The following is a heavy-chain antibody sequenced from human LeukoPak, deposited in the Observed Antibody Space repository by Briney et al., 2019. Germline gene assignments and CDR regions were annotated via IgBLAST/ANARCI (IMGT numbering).Heavy chain of an antibody. V-gene: IGHV3-30*04. D-gene: IGHD2-15*01. CDR3: ARGPSMPDENGYCSGGSCYRNYYMDV. CDR1: GSTFSSYA. Sequence: GRSLRLSCAASGSTFSSYAMHWVRQAPGKGLEWVAVISYDGSNKYYADSVKGRFTISRDNSKNTLYLQMNSLRAEDTAVYYCARGPSMPDENGYCSGGSCYRNYYMDVWGKGTTVTVSS. CDR2: ISYDGSNK. J-gene: IGHJ6*03.